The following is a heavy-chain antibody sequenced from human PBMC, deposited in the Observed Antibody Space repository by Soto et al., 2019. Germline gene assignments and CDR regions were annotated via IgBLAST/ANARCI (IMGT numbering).Heavy chain of an antibody. CDR3: ASERITFGGVIVPGPLS. CDR1: GGSISSGGYY. V-gene: IGHV4-31*03. D-gene: IGHD3-16*02. Sequence: PSETLSLTCTVSGGSISSGGYYWSWIRQHPGKGLEWIGYIYYSGSTYYNPSLKSRVTISVDTSKNQFSLKLSSVTAADTAVYYCASERITFGGVIVPGPLSWGQGTLVTVSS. CDR2: IYYSGST. J-gene: IGHJ4*02.